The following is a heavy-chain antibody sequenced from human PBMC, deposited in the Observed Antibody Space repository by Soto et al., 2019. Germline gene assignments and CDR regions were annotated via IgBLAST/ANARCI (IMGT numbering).Heavy chain of an antibody. J-gene: IGHJ4*02. V-gene: IGHV4-39*01. CDR3: ARYFLRGRFFDS. Sequence: PSETLSLTCSVSDGSFSSSYYWGWLRQAPGKGLEWLGNIYYSGHTYYNASLKSRFAMSVDTSKNQFSLTLTSVTAADTAVYYCARYFLRGRFFDSLGQGTMLTVSS. CDR1: DGSFSSSYY. CDR2: IYYSGHT. D-gene: IGHD3-10*01.